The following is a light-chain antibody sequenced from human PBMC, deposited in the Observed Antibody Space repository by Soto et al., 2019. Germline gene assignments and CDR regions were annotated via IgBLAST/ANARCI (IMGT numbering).Light chain of an antibody. CDR3: AAWDGSLNGHV. Sequence: QSVLTQPPSASGTPGQRITISCSGSNSNIGSTSVHWFQQFPGTAPKPLIHSDKQRPSEVPDRFSASKSGTSASLAISGLQSEDEADYYCAAWDGSLNGHVFGTGTKLTVL. J-gene: IGLJ1*01. V-gene: IGLV1-44*01. CDR1: NSNIGSTS. CDR2: SDK.